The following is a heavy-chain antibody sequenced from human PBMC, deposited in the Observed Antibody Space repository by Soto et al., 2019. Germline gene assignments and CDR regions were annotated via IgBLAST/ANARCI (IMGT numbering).Heavy chain of an antibody. CDR2: IYYSGST. D-gene: IGHD3-10*01. V-gene: IGHV4-31*03. J-gene: IGHJ6*02. Sequence: QVQLQESGPGLVKPSQTLSLTCTVSGGSISSGGYYWSWIRQHPGKGLEWIGYIYYSGSTYYNPSLQSRVTISVDTSKNQFSLKLSSVTAADTAVYYCARFRTDYYYGSGSPTYYYGMDVWGQGTTVTVSS. CDR1: GGSISSGGYY. CDR3: ARFRTDYYYGSGSPTYYYGMDV.